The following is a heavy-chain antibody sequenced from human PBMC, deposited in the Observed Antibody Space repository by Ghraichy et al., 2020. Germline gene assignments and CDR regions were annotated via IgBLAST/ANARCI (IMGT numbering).Heavy chain of an antibody. CDR1: GGSISSDY. J-gene: IGHJ5*02. CDR3: ARGLFSAGGTGS. V-gene: IGHV4-59*08. D-gene: IGHD1-1*01. Sequence: ESLNISCTVSGGSISSDYWTWIRQPPGKGLEWIGYIHYTGITVYNPSLKSRLTISVDTSKNHFSLRLSSVTAADTAVYFCARGLFSAGGTGSWGQGTLVAVSS. CDR2: IHYTGIT.